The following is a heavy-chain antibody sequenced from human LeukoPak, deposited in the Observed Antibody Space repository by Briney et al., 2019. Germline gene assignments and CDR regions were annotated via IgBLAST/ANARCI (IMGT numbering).Heavy chain of an antibody. V-gene: IGHV3-7*01. J-gene: IGHJ6*03. D-gene: IGHD1-26*01. CDR1: GFTFSSYW. CDR2: IKQDGSEK. CDR3: ARFSAEQYYYYMDV. Sequence: GGSLRLSCAASGFTFSSYWMSWVRQAPGKGLEWVANIKQDGSEKYYVDSVKGRFTISRDNAKNSLYLQMNSLRAEDTAVYYCARFSAEQYYYYMDVWGKGTTVTVSS.